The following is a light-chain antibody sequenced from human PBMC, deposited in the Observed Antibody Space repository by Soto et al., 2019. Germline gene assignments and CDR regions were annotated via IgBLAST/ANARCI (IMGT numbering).Light chain of an antibody. V-gene: IGLV2-8*01. J-gene: IGLJ2*01. CDR3: SSYVGNNNLV. CDR1: SSDVGRYNY. CDR2: EVT. Sequence: QSVLTQAPSASGSPGQSVTISCTGTSSDVGRYNYVSWYQQHPAKAPILIIYEVTKRPSGVPDRFSGSKSGNTASLTVSGLQAEDEADYYCSSYVGNNNLVFGGGTKVTVL.